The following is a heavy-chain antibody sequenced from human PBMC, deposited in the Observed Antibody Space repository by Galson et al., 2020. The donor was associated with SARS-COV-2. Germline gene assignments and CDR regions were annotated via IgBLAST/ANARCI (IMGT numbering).Heavy chain of an antibody. CDR3: ARRTFGSGSPSTVWYFDL. J-gene: IGHJ2*01. CDR2: IYYSGHT. D-gene: IGHD3-10*01. V-gene: IGHV4-59*08. Sequence: SETLSLTCSLFGGSMSTYYWSWIRQTPGRGLEWIGYIYYSGHTMYNPSLKSRVTMSRLTSEDQFSLTLTSVTAADTAVYFCARRTFGSGSPSTVWYFDLWGRGTPVTVSS. CDR1: GGSMSTYY.